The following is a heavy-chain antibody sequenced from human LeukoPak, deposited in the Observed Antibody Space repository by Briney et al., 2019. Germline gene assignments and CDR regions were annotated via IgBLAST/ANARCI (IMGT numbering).Heavy chain of an antibody. D-gene: IGHD6-19*01. CDR2: TYYRSKWSN. CDR1: GDSVSINSAA. CDR3: ARASYSSGWYSDY. J-gene: IGHJ4*02. V-gene: IGHV6-1*01. Sequence: SQTLSLTSAISGDSVSINSAAWNWVRQSPSRGLEWLGRTYYRSKWSNDYAVSVQSRITINPDTSKNQFSLQLNSVTPEDTAVYYCARASYSSGWYSDYWGQGTLVTVSS.